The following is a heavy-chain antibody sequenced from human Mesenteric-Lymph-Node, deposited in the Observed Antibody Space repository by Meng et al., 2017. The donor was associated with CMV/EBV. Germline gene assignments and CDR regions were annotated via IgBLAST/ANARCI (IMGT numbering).Heavy chain of an antibody. CDR1: GGSISSSNW. J-gene: IGHJ4*02. CDR2: IYHSGST. D-gene: IGHD1-26*01. V-gene: IGHV4-4*02. Sequence: SGGSISSSNWWGWVRQPPGKGLEWIGEIYHSGSTNYNPSLKSRVTISVDKSKNQFSLKLSSVTAADTAVYYCARDITDSGSYHVDYWGQGTLVTVSS. CDR3: ARDITDSGSYHVDY.